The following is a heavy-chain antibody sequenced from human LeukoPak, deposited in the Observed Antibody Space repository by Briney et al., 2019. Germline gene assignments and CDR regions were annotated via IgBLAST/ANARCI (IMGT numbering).Heavy chain of an antibody. J-gene: IGHJ4*02. V-gene: IGHV4-59*01. CDR3: AGTVAGSVGGDY. Sequence: SETLSLTCTVSGGSISSYYWSWIRQPPGKGLEWIGYIYYSGSTNYNPSLKSRVTISVDTSKNQFSLKLSSVTAADTAVYYCAGTVAGSVGGDYWGQGTLVTVSS. CDR2: IYYSGST. D-gene: IGHD6-19*01. CDR1: GGSISSYY.